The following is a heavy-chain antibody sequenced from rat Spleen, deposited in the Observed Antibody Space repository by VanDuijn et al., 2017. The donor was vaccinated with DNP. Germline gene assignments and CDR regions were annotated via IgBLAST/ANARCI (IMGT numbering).Heavy chain of an antibody. Sequence: EVQLMETGGGLVQPGRSLKLSCVASGFTFSTYWMYWIRQAPGKGLEWVASINPDGGTTYYPDSVKGRFTISRDNAENTVYLQMNSLRSEDTATYYCAKVRTTGIPGFAYWGQGTLVTVSS. D-gene: IGHD1-9*01. CDR2: INPDGGTT. CDR1: GFTFSTYW. J-gene: IGHJ3*01. V-gene: IGHV5-58*01. CDR3: AKVRTTGIPGFAY.